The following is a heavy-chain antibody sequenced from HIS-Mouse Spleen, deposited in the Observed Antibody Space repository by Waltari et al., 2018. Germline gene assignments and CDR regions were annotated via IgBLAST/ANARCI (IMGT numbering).Heavy chain of an antibody. V-gene: IGHV3-30*18. J-gene: IGHJ5*02. CDR3: AKEYSSSHNWFDP. CDR2: ISYDGSNK. Sequence: VQLVESGGGVVQPGRSLRLSCAASGFTFSIYGMHGVRQAPGKGLEWVEVISYDGSNKYYADSVKGRFTISRDNSKNTLYLQMNSLRAEDTAVYYCAKEYSSSHNWFDPWGQGTLVTVSS. D-gene: IGHD6-13*01. CDR1: GFTFSIYG.